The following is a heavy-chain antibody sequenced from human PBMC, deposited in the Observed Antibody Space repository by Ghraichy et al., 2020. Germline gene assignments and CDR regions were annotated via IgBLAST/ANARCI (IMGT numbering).Heavy chain of an antibody. CDR3: ARDSAARPENDAFDI. CDR1: GFTFSSYG. D-gene: IGHD6-6*01. J-gene: IGHJ3*02. CDR2: IWYDGSNK. Sequence: GGSLRLSCAASGFTFSSYGMHWVRQAPGKGLEWVAVIWYDGSNKYYADSVKGRFTISRDNSKNTLYLQMNSLRAEDTAVYYCARDSAARPENDAFDIWGQGTMVTVSS. V-gene: IGHV3-33*01.